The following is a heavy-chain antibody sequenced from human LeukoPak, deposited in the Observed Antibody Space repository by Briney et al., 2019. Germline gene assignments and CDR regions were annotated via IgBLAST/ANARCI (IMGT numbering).Heavy chain of an antibody. CDR1: GFTFGDYA. CDR3: TRVPATAISPTHMDV. J-gene: IGHJ6*03. V-gene: IGHV3-49*04. CDR2: IRSKAYGGTT. D-gene: IGHD2-15*01. Sequence: GGSLRLYCTASGFTFGDYAMSWVRQAPGRGLEWVGFIRSKAYGGTTEYAASVKGRFTISRDDSKSIAYLQMNSLKTEDTAVYYCTRVPATAISPTHMDVWGKGTTVTVSS.